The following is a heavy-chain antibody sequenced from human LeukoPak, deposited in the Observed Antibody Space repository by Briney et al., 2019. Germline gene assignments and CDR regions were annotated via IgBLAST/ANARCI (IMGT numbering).Heavy chain of an antibody. J-gene: IGHJ5*02. Sequence: PSETLSLTCTVSGGSISSGSYYWSWIRQPAGKELEWIGRIYASGSTNYNPSLKSRVTISVDTSKNQFSLKLSSVTAADTAVYYCAREMGNYDFWSGYQYNWFDPWGQGTLVTVSS. CDR3: AREMGNYDFWSGYQYNWFDP. V-gene: IGHV4-61*02. CDR2: IYASGST. CDR1: GGSISSGSYY. D-gene: IGHD3-3*01.